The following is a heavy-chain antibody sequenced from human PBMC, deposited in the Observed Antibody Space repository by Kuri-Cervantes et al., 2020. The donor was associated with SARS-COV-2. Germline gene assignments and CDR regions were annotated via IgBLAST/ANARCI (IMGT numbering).Heavy chain of an antibody. J-gene: IGHJ4*02. V-gene: IGHV4-39*07. CDR2: IRNGGST. CDR3: ARDSYSSSWSQYDY. Sequence: SETLSLTCTVSGGSIGSSHYWGWIRQPPGKGLEWIGSIRNGGSTYFNPSLKSRVSISVDTSKNHVSLKLSSVTAADTAVYYCARDSYSSSWSQYDYWGQGTLVTVSS. D-gene: IGHD6-13*01. CDR1: GGSIGSSHY.